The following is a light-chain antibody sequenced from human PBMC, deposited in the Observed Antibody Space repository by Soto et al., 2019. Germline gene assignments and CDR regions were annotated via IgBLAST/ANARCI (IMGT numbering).Light chain of an antibody. CDR1: QSVGTA. J-gene: IGKJ4*01. CDR2: GAS. CDR3: QYYTQWSIT. Sequence: EIVMTQSPATQYVSPGETATFSCRASQSVGTALAWYQQKPGQAPRVVIYGASTRATGIPARFSGSGSGTEFTINISSMQSEELALYYCQYYTQWSITFGGANNV. V-gene: IGKV3-15*01.